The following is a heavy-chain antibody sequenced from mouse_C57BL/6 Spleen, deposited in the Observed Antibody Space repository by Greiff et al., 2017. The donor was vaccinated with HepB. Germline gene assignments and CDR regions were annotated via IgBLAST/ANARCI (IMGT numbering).Heavy chain of an antibody. CDR3: TRDPGSKNAMDY. CDR2: ISSGGDYI. J-gene: IGHJ4*01. Sequence: EVKVVESGEGLVKPGGSLKLSCAASGFTFSSYAMSWVRQTPEKRLEWVAYISSGGDYIYYADTVKGRFTISRDNARNTLYLQMSSLKSEDTAMYYCTRDPGSKNAMDYWGQGTSVTVSS. CDR1: GFTFSSYA. V-gene: IGHV5-9-1*02. D-gene: IGHD1-1*01.